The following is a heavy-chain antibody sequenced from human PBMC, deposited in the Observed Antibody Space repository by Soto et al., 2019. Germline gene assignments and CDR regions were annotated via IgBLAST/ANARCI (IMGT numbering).Heavy chain of an antibody. CDR2: IIPIFGTA. CDR3: ARVVTPFDY. J-gene: IGHJ4*02. D-gene: IGHD4-4*01. CDR1: GGTFSSYA. Sequence: SVKVSCKASGGTFSSYAISWGRQAPGQGLEGRGGIIPIFGTANYAQKYQGRLTITADESTSTAYMELSSLRSEDTAVYYCARVVTPFDYWGQGTLVTVSS. V-gene: IGHV1-69*13.